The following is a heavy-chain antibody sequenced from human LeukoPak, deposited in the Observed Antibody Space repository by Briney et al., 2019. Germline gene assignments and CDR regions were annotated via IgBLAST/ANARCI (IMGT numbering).Heavy chain of an antibody. V-gene: IGHV3-30*18. Sequence: GRSLRLSCAASGFTFRSYGMHWVRQAPGKGLEWVAVISYDGSNKYYADSVKGRFTISRGNSKNTLYLQMNSLRAEDTAVYYCAKDPYGSGVFDYWGQGTLVTVSS. CDR3: AKDPYGSGVFDY. D-gene: IGHD3-10*01. CDR1: GFTFRSYG. J-gene: IGHJ4*02. CDR2: ISYDGSNK.